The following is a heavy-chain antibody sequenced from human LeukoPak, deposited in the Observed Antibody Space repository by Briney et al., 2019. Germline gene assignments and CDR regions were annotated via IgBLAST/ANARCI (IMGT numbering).Heavy chain of an antibody. V-gene: IGHV4-4*09. Sequence: SETLSLTCTVSGGSISSYYWSWIRQPPGKGLEWIGYIYTSGSTNYNPSLKSRVTISVDTSKNQFSLKLRSVTAADTAVYYCARRRCGSCPFDYWGQGTLVTVSS. CDR1: GGSISSYY. J-gene: IGHJ4*02. CDR2: IYTSGST. CDR3: ARRRCGSCPFDY. D-gene: IGHD1-26*01.